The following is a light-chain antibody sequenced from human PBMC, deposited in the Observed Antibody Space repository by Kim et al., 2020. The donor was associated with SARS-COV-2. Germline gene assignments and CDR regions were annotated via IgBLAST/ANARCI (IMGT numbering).Light chain of an antibody. CDR2: GNS. V-gene: IGLV1-40*01. J-gene: IGLJ2*01. CDR3: QSYDSSLSGVV. Sequence: QRVTTSRTGRGSNIGPGYDVHWYQQLPGTAPKLLIYGNSNRPSAVPDRFSRSKSGTSASLAITGLQAEDEADYYCQSYDSSLSGVVFGGGTKVTVL. CDR1: GSNIGPGYD.